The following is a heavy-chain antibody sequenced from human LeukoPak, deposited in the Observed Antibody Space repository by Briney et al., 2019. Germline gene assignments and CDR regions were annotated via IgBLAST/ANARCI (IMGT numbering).Heavy chain of an antibody. D-gene: IGHD3-16*01. J-gene: IGHJ4*02. CDR1: GGSISSYY. V-gene: IGHV4-59*12. CDR3: ARDTINIGLRLGEYADS. Sequence: SETLSLTCTVSGGSISSYYWSWIRQPPGKGLEWIGYIYYSGSTNYNPSLKSRVTISVDTSKNQFSLKLSSVTAADTAVYYCARDTINIGLRLGEYADSWGQGILVTVSS. CDR2: IYYSGST.